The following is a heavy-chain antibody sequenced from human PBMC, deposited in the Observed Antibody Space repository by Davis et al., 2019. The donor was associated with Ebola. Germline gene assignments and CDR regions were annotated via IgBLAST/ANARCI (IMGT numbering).Heavy chain of an antibody. CDR3: ARGDYDFWSGLGMDV. CDR2: INHSGST. D-gene: IGHD3-3*01. CDR1: GGSFSGYY. V-gene: IGHV4-34*01. J-gene: IGHJ6*02. Sequence: MPSETLSLTCAVYGGSFSGYYWSWIRQPPGKGLEWIGEINHSGSTNYNPSPKSRVTISVDTSKNQFSLKLSSVTAADTAVYYCARGDYDFWSGLGMDVWGQGTTVTVSS.